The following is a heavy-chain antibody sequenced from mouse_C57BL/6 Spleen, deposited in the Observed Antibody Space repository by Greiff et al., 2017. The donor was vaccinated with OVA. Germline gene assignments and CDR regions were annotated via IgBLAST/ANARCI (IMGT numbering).Heavy chain of an antibody. CDR2: IDPSDSYT. CDR1: GYTFTSYW. Sequence: QVQLQQPGAELVMPGASVKLSCKASGYTFTSYWMHWVKQRPGQGLEWIGEIDPSDSYTNYNQKFKGKSTLTVDKSSSTAYMQLSSLTSEDSAVYYGARKADGYYDYWGQGTTLTVSS. J-gene: IGHJ2*01. D-gene: IGHD2-3*01. V-gene: IGHV1-69*01. CDR3: ARKADGYYDY.